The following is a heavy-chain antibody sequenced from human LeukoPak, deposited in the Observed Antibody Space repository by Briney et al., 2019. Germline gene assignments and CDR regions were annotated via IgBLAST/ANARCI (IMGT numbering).Heavy chain of an antibody. CDR2: IKQDGSQK. D-gene: IGHD2-15*01. CDR3: ARASLSSLLTFDY. V-gene: IGHV3-7*01. J-gene: IGHJ4*02. Sequence: GGSLRLSCAASGFTFSAYWMHWVRQVPGKGLEWVAIIKQDGSQKFYLDSVRGRFTISTDTANNSLYLLMNSLRAEDTAVYYCARASLSSLLTFDYWGQGTLVTVSS. CDR1: GFTFSAYW.